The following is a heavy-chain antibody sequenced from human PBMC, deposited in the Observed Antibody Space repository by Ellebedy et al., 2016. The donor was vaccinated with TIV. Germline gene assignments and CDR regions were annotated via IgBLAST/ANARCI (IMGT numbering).Heavy chain of an antibody. CDR3: AREGFVS. CDR2: ISGSGSST. D-gene: IGHD3-16*01. V-gene: IGHV3-23*01. CDR1: GFTFSTYA. Sequence: GESLKISXVVSGFTFSTYAMSWVRQAPGKGLEWVSSISGSGSSTYYADSVKGRFTISRDNAKNSLYLQMNSLRAEDTAVYYCAREGFVSWGQGTLVTVSS. J-gene: IGHJ4*02.